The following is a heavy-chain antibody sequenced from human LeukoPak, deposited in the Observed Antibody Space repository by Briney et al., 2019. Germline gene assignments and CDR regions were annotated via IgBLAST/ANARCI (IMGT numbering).Heavy chain of an antibody. CDR3: ARSLQYGADYNYYFDF. CDR2: INSDGSST. D-gene: IGHD4/OR15-4a*01. J-gene: IGHJ4*02. Sequence: GGSLRLSCAASGLTFSDYYMSWIRQAPGKGLVWVSRINSDGSSTSYADSVKGRFTISRDNAKNTLSLQMNRLRAEDTAVYYCARSLQYGADYNYYFDFWGQGTLVTVSS. V-gene: IGHV3-74*01. CDR1: GLTFSDYY.